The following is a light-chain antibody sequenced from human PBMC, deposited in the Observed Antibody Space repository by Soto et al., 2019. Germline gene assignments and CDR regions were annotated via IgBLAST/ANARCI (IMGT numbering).Light chain of an antibody. Sequence: EIVLTQSPGTVSLSPGERATLSCRASQSVSSSYLAWYQQKPGQAPRLLIYGASSRATVIPDRFSGSGSGTDITLTISRLEPEDFAVYYCQQYGSSPPYTFGQGTKLEIK. J-gene: IGKJ2*01. V-gene: IGKV3-20*01. CDR1: QSVSSSY. CDR2: GAS. CDR3: QQYGSSPPYT.